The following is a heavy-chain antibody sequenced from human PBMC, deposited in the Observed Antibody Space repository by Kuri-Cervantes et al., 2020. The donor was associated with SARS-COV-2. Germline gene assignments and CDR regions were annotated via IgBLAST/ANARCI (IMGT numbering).Heavy chain of an antibody. Sequence: SETLSLTCTVSGVSISSYYCSWIRQPPGKGLEWIGYIYYSGSTNYNPSLKSRVTISVDTSKNQFSLKLSSVTAADTAVYYCARGRINLGYCSGGSCMYFDYWGQGTLVTVSS. V-gene: IGHV4-59*01. D-gene: IGHD2-15*01. J-gene: IGHJ4*02. CDR2: IYYSGST. CDR3: ARGRINLGYCSGGSCMYFDY. CDR1: GVSISSYY.